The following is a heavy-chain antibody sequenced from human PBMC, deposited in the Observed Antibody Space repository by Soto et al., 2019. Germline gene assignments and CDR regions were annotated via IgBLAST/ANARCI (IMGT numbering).Heavy chain of an antibody. CDR1: GYSFTSYW. J-gene: IGHJ3*02. CDR2: IYPGDSDT. V-gene: IGHV5-51*01. CDR3: ARLHESSGYN. Sequence: GESLKISCKGSGYSFTSYWIGWVRQMPGKGLEWMGIIYPGDSDTTYSPSFQGQVTISVDKSISTAYLQWDSLKASDTAMYYCARLHESSGYNWGQGTMVTVSS. D-gene: IGHD3-22*01.